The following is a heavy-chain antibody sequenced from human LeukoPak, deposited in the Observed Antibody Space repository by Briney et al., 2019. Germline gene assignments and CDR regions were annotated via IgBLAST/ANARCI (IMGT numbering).Heavy chain of an antibody. V-gene: IGHV1-18*01. CDR2: ISVYNGNT. D-gene: IGHD3-9*01. J-gene: IGHJ4*02. CDR3: AKGFGDIVTGVWGPTADY. CDR1: GYAFTNYA. Sequence: GASVKVSCKASGYAFTNYAISWVRQAPGQGLEWMGWISVYNGNTNYAQKLQGRVTMTADTSTTTAYMELRSLRSDDTALYYCAKGFGDIVTGVWGPTADYWGQGALVTVSS.